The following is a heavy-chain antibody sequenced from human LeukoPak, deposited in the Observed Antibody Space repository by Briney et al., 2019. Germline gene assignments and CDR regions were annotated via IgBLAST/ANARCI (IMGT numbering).Heavy chain of an antibody. J-gene: IGHJ4*02. D-gene: IGHD2-15*01. Sequence: GGSLRLSCIGTGFTFSSDAMGWVRQAPGKGLEWVSGISGSGGSTYYADSVKGRFTISRDNSKNTLYLQMNSLRVEDTAVYYCAKDRGRTWVQVANWGQGTLVTVSS. CDR2: ISGSGGST. V-gene: IGHV3-23*01. CDR3: AKDRGRTWVQVAN. CDR1: GFTFSSDA.